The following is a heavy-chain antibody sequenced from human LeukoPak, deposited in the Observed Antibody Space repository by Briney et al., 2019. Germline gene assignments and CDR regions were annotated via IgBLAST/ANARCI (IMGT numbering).Heavy chain of an antibody. D-gene: IGHD3-22*01. Sequence: GGSLTLSCAASGFIFSNYWMHWVRQPPGKGLVWVARIKSDGKAKYADSVKCRFTIYRDNAKNTVSLQMNSLRAEDTGVYYCARAPSEIGGYYPEYFRHWGQGTLVTVSS. J-gene: IGHJ1*01. V-gene: IGHV3-74*03. CDR3: ARAPSEIGGYYPEYFRH. CDR2: IKSDGKA. CDR1: GFIFSNYW.